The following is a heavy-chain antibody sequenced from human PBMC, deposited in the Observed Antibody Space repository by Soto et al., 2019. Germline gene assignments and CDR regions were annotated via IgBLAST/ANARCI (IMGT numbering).Heavy chain of an antibody. CDR2: ISRSGTTI. CDR1: GFTFSDYY. V-gene: IGHV3-11*01. J-gene: IGHJ3*02. Sequence: LRLSCAASGFTFSDYYMSWIRQAPGQGLEWVSYISRSGTTIHYAYSVRGRFTISRDNAKNSLYLQMNSLRAEDTAVYYCARDGVLQSITIFGPGPFDIWGQGTMVTVSS. D-gene: IGHD3-3*01. CDR3: ARDGVLQSITIFGPGPFDI.